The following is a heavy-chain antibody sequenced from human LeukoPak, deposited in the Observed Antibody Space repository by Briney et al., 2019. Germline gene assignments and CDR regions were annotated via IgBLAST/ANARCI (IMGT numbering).Heavy chain of an antibody. D-gene: IGHD5-18*01. CDR2: IRYDGSNK. J-gene: IGHJ4*02. CDR3: AKERDTAMVTIDY. V-gene: IGHV3-30*02. Sequence: GGSLRLSCAASGFTFSSYGMHWVPQAPGKGREWVAFIRYDGSNKYYADSVKGRFPIPRDNSKNTLYLQMNSLRAEDTAVYYCAKERDTAMVTIDYWGQGTLVTVSS. CDR1: GFTFSSYG.